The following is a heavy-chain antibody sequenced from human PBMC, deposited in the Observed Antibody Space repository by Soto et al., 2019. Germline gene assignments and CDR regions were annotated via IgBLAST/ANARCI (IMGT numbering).Heavy chain of an antibody. CDR2: ISSSSSYI. CDR3: ARDLLYYDFWSGYYGHGMDV. Sequence: EVQLVESGGGLVKPGGSLRLSCAASGFTFSSYSMNWVRQAPGKGLEWVASISSSSSYIYYADSVKGRFTISRDNAKNSLHLQMNSLRAEDTAVYYCARDLLYYDFWSGYYGHGMDVWGQGTTVTVSS. V-gene: IGHV3-21*01. J-gene: IGHJ6*02. CDR1: GFTFSSYS. D-gene: IGHD3-3*01.